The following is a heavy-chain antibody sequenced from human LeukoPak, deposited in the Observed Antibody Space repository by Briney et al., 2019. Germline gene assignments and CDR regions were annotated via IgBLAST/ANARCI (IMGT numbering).Heavy chain of an antibody. Sequence: GGSLRLSCAASGFTFSSYAMSWVRQAPGKGLEWVSGISGSGGTTHYADAVKGRFTISGDNSKNMLYLQMNSLRAEDTAVYYCARAPTVTTTWDYWGQGTLVTVSS. J-gene: IGHJ4*02. D-gene: IGHD4-17*01. V-gene: IGHV3-23*01. CDR1: GFTFSSYA. CDR3: ARAPTVTTTWDY. CDR2: ISGSGGTT.